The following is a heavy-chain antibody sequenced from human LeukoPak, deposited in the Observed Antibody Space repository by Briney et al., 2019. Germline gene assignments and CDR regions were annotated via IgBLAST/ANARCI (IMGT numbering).Heavy chain of an antibody. V-gene: IGHV5-51*01. CDR2: IYPGDSDV. CDR3: ARRVSPQKDYYYGMDV. CDR1: GYSFSNYW. J-gene: IGHJ6*02. Sequence: GESLKISCKGSGYSFSNYWIGWVRQMPGKGLEWMGIIYPGDSDVRYSPSFQGQVTISADKSISTAYLQWSSLKASDTAMYYCARRVSPQKDYYYGMDVWGQGTTVTVSS.